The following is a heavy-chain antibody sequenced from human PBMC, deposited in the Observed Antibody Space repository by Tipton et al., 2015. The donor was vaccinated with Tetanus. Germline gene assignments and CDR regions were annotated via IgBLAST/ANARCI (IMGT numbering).Heavy chain of an antibody. CDR3: VRGRGLGEYSFGFEY. D-gene: IGHD5-12*01. CDR1: GGLITTGGYS. Sequence: LRLSCTVSGGLITTGGYSWGWIRQPPGQGLEWLGYIYQTDSTYYNPSVRSRLTLSLQRSKNQVSLKLSSMTAADTAVYYCVRGRGLGEYSFGFEYWGQGALVTVTS. CDR2: IYQTDST. V-gene: IGHV4-30-2*01. J-gene: IGHJ4*02.